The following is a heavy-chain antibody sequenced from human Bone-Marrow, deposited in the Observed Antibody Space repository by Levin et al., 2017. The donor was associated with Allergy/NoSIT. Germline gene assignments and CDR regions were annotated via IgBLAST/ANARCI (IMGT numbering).Heavy chain of an antibody. CDR1: GFAFTSYS. CDR2: ISPGNSKT. J-gene: IGHJ6*02. Sequence: GESLKISCKVFGFAFTSYSIGWVRQMPGKGLEWMGIISPGNSKTLYSPSFEGQVTFSVEKSTSTAYLQWISLKTSDSATYFCARVDGYTAPSVYIYGLDVWGQGTTVIVSS. CDR3: ARVDGYTAPSVYIYGLDV. V-gene: IGHV5-51*01. D-gene: IGHD5-18*01.